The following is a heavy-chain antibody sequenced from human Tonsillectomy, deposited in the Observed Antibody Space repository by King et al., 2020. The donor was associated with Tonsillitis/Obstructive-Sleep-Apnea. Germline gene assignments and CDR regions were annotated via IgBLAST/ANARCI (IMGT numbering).Heavy chain of an antibody. D-gene: IGHD2-2*01. J-gene: IGHJ4*02. CDR1: GGSISSRF. Sequence: QLQESGPGLVKPSETLSLTCTVSGGSISSRFWSWIRQPPGKGLEWIGYIYNSGSTNYNPSLKSRVTISIDTSKNQFSLKLTSATAVDTAVYYCARMIYCSGTSCYYYFDYWGQGTLVTVSS. CDR3: ARMIYCSGTSCYYYFDY. V-gene: IGHV4-59*11. CDR2: IYNSGST.